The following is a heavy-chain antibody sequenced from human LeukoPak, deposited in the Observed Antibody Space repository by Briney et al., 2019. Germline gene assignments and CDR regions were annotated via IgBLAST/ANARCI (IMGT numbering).Heavy chain of an antibody. CDR2: INQSGST. CDR1: GGSFSDYY. D-gene: IGHD3-22*01. J-gene: IGHJ1*01. V-gene: IGHV4-34*01. Sequence: PSETLSLTCAVYGGSFSDYYWSWIRQPPGKGLEWIGEINQSGSTNYNPSLKSRVTISVDTSKNQFSLKLSSVTAADTALYYCAYSSGYQQHWGQGTLVTVSS. CDR3: AYSSGYQQH.